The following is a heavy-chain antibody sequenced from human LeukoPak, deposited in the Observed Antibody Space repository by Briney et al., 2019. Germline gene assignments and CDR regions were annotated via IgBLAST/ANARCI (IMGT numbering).Heavy chain of an antibody. D-gene: IGHD3-10*01. CDR3: ARSRGSGRYYDPTFDY. J-gene: IGHJ4*02. V-gene: IGHV1-3*01. CDR2: INAGNGNT. CDR1: GHTFTTYA. Sequence: ASVKVSCKASGHTFTTYAMHWVRQAPGQSLEWMGWINAGNGNTKYSQKFQGRVTISRDTSASTAYMELSSLRSEDTAVYYCARSRGSGRYYDPTFDYWSQGTLVTVSS.